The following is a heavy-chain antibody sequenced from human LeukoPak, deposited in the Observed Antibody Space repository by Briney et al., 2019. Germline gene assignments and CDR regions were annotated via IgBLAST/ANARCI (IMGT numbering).Heavy chain of an antibody. CDR3: ARDRTGAAMVRGHNWFDP. V-gene: IGHV4-61*02. CDR2: FSASGST. J-gene: IGHJ5*02. CDR1: GDSISSDDYY. D-gene: IGHD3-10*01. Sequence: PSETLSLTCTVSGDSISSDDYYWSWIRQPAGKGLEWIGRFSASGSTYYNPSLKSRVTISVDTSKNQFSLKLSSVTAADTAVYYCARDRTGAAMVRGHNWFDPWGQGTLVTVSS.